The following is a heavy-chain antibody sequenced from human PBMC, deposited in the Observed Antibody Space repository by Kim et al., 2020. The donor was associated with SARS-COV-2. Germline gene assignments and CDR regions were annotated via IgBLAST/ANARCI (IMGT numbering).Heavy chain of an antibody. CDR1: GYTFTSYG. Sequence: ASVKVSCKASGYTFTSYGISWVRQAPGQGLEWMGWISAYNGNTNYAQKLQGRVTMTTDTSTSTAYMELRSLRSDDTAVYYCARVPPEYIVATTPGISDDYWGQRTPVTASP. CDR3: ARVPPEYIVATTPGISDDY. D-gene: IGHD5-12*01. V-gene: IGHV1-18*01. J-gene: IGHJ4*02. CDR2: ISAYNGNT.